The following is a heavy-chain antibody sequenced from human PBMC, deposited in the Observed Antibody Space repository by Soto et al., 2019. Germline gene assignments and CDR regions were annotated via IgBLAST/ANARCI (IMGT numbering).Heavy chain of an antibody. V-gene: IGHV1-46*01. Sequence: ASVKVSCKASGYTFTNYYMHWVRQAPGQGLEWMGMINPRGGRTTYPQKFQGRVTMTADTSTSTVYMELSSLRSEDTAVYYCARDYDFWSGYGPNGMDVWGQGTTVTVSS. CDR3: ARDYDFWSGYGPNGMDV. CDR1: GYTFTNYY. CDR2: INPRGGRT. D-gene: IGHD3-3*01. J-gene: IGHJ6*02.